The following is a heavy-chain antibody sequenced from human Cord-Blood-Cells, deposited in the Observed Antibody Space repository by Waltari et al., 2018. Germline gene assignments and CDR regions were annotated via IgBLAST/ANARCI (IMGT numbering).Heavy chain of an antibody. CDR2: IRSKAYGVTT. Sequence: EVQLVESGGGLVQPGRSLRLSCTASGFTFGDYAMSWFRQAPGKGLEWVGFIRSKAYGVTTEYAASVKGRFTISRDDSKSIAYLQMNSLKTEDTAVYYCTSEIEPLGGSYQGFDYWGQGTLVTVSS. CDR1: GFTFGDYA. J-gene: IGHJ4*02. V-gene: IGHV3-49*03. CDR3: TSEIEPLGGSYQGFDY. D-gene: IGHD1-26*01.